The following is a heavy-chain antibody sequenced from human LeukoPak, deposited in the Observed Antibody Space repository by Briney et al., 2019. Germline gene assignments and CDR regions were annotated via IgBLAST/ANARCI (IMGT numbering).Heavy chain of an antibody. J-gene: IGHJ5*02. Sequence: TLSLTCTVSGGSISSGDYYWSWIRQPPGKGLEWIGYIYYSGSTYYNPSLKSRVTISVDTSKNQFSLKLSSVTAADTAVYYCARTVYSEKWSDPWGQGTLVTVSS. CDR1: GGSISSGDYY. CDR3: ARTVYSEKWSDP. D-gene: IGHD1-26*01. CDR2: IYYSGST. V-gene: IGHV4-30-4*08.